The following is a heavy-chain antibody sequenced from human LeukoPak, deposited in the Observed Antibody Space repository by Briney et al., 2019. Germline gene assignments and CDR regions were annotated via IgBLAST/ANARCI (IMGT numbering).Heavy chain of an antibody. CDR3: ARAPARLWVPDY. CDR2: ISSSSSYI. CDR1: GFTFSSYS. V-gene: IGHV3-21*01. Sequence: GGSLRLSCAASGFTFSSYSMNWVRQAPGKGLEWVSSISSSSSYIYYADSVKGRFTISRDNAKNSLYLQMNSLRAEDTAVYYCARAPARLWVPDYWGQGTLVTVSS. J-gene: IGHJ4*02. D-gene: IGHD4/OR15-4a*01.